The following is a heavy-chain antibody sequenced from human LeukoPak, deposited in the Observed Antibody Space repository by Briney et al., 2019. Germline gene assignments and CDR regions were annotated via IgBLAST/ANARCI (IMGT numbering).Heavy chain of an antibody. Sequence: SETLSLTCTASGGSISSSSYYWGWIRQPPGKGLEWIGSIYYSGSTYYNPSLKSRVTISVDTSKNQFSLKLSSVTAADTAVYYCARRFPDTAIDYWGQGTLVTVSS. CDR1: GGSISSSSYY. CDR2: IYYSGST. D-gene: IGHD5-18*01. J-gene: IGHJ4*02. CDR3: ARRFPDTAIDY. V-gene: IGHV4-39*01.